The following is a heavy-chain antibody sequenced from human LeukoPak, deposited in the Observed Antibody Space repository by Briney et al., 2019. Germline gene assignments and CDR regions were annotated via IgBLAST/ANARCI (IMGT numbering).Heavy chain of an antibody. CDR1: GFTVSSNY. V-gene: IGHV3-53*01. J-gene: IGHJ4*02. CDR2: IYSGGST. Sequence: PGGSLRLSCAASGFTVSSNYMSWVRQAPGKGLEWVSVIYSGGSTYYADSVKGRFTISRDNSKNTLYLQMNSLRAEDTAVYYCANYIYGSGTREGDYWGQGTLVTVSS. D-gene: IGHD3-10*01. CDR3: ANYIYGSGTREGDY.